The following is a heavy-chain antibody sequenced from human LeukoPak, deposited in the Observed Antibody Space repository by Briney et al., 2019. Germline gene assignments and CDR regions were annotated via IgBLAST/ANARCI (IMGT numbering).Heavy chain of an antibody. Sequence: SETLSLTCTVSGGSISSYYWSWIRQPPGKGPEWIGYIYYSGSTNYNPSLKSRVTISVDTSKNQFSLKLSSVTAADTAVYYCARHHKTYYYDSSGYYPWGQGTLVTVSS. J-gene: IGHJ5*02. V-gene: IGHV4-59*08. CDR2: IYYSGST. CDR3: ARHHKTYYYDSSGYYP. D-gene: IGHD3-22*01. CDR1: GGSISSYY.